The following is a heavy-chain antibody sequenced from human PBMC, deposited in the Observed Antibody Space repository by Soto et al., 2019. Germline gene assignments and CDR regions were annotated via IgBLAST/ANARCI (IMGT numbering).Heavy chain of an antibody. J-gene: IGHJ4*02. CDR3: ARHGYWYSSVDY. D-gene: IGHD6-19*01. V-gene: IGHV4-4*07. CDR1: GDSVSGYY. Sequence: PSETLSLTCTVSGDSVSGYYWYWIRQPAGKGLEWIGRMYTSGITNYSPSLKSRVTMSVDTSKNQFSLKLTSVTAADTAVYYCARHGYWYSSVDYWGQGTLVTVSS. CDR2: MYTSGIT.